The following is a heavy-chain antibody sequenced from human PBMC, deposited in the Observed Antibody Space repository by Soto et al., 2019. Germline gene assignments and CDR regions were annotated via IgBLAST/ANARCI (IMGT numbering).Heavy chain of an antibody. D-gene: IGHD5-18*01. CDR2: IIPIFGTA. CDR3: ARDDVDTAMPYGMDV. V-gene: IGHV1-69*12. Sequence: QVQLVQSGAEVKTPGSSVKVSCKASGDTFSSYAISWVRQAPGQGLEGMGGIIPIFGTANYAEKFQGRVTITADESTSTAYMELSSLRSEDTAVYYCARDDVDTAMPYGMDVWGQGTTVTVSS. CDR1: GDTFSSYA. J-gene: IGHJ6*02.